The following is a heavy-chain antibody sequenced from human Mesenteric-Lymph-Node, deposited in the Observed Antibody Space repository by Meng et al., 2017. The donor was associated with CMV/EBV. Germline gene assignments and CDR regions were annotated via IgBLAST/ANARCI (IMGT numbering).Heavy chain of an antibody. D-gene: IGHD3-22*01. J-gene: IGHJ4*02. V-gene: IGHV4-34*01. Sequence: SETLSLTCAVYGGSFSGYYWSWIRQLPGKGLEWIGEINHSGSTNYNPSLKSRVTISVDTSKNQFSLKMSSVTAADTAVYYCARREEYYYDTSGVSYFDYWGQGTLVTVSS. CDR2: INHSGST. CDR3: ARREEYYYDTSGVSYFDY. CDR1: GGSFSGYY.